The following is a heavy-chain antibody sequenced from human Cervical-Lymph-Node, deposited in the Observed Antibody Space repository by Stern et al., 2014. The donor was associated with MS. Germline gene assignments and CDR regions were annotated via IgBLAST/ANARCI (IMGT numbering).Heavy chain of an antibody. CDR1: GFTFSSFW. CDR2: LNSDGTTT. Sequence: QLEESGGGLVQPGGSLRLSCATSGFTFSSFWMHWGRQAPGKGLEWVSRLNSDGTTTVYADSVKGRFTISRDNAKNTVYLQMNSLTAEDTALYYCARGYCSGGSCYLFDYWGQGTLVTVSS. CDR3: ARGYCSGGSCYLFDY. D-gene: IGHD2-15*01. J-gene: IGHJ4*02. V-gene: IGHV3-74*02.